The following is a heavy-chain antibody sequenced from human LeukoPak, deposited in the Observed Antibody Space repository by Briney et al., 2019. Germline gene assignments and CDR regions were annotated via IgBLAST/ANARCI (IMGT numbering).Heavy chain of an antibody. CDR3: ARGREDCSRGSCYPFDY. CDR1: GFTFNSYW. D-gene: IGHD2-15*01. Sequence: GGSLRLSCAASGFTFNSYWMSWVRQAPGKGLEWVANIMQDGSEIYYVGSVRGRFTISRENAKNSLYLEMNSQRAEDTAVYYCARGREDCSRGSCYPFDYWGQGTLVTVSS. J-gene: IGHJ4*02. V-gene: IGHV3-7*01. CDR2: IMQDGSEI.